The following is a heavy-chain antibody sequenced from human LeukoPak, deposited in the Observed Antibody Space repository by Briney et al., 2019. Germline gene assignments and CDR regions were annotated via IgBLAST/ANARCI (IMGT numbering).Heavy chain of an antibody. CDR3: AAWYSNNNY. J-gene: IGHJ4*02. CDR2: IKQDGSEQ. CDR1: GFTFSSSW. V-gene: IGHV3-7*01. Sequence: GGSLRLSCAASGFTFSSSWMSWLRQAPGEGLEWVAHIKQDGSEQYYVDSAKGRFIISRDNAKNSLYLQMNNLRAEDTAVYYCAAWYSNNNYWGRGVLVTVSS. D-gene: IGHD6-13*01.